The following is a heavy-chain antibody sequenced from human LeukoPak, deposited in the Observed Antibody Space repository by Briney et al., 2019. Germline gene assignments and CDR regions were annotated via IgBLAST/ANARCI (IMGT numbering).Heavy chain of an antibody. V-gene: IGHV1-46*01. J-gene: IGHJ3*02. CDR3: ARDYYDSSGFGAFDI. CDR1: GYTFTSYY. D-gene: IGHD3-22*01. Sequence: EASVKVSCKASGYTFTSYYMHWVRQAPGQGLEWMGIINPSGGSTSYAQKFQGRVTMTRDTSISTAYMELSRLRSDDTAVYYCARDYYDSSGFGAFDIWGQGTMVTVSS. CDR2: INPSGGST.